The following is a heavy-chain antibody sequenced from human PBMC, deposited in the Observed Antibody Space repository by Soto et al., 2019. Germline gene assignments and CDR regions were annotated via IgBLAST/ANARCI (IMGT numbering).Heavy chain of an antibody. Sequence: SETLSLTCAVYGGSFSGYYWNWIRQTPGKGLEWIAEINHIGNTNYNPSLKSRVAMSIDTSKIQFSLKLSSVAAADTAMYYCARATFFRKGYYDATDYYFFDYWGQGTLVTVSS. V-gene: IGHV4-34*01. CDR3: ARATFFRKGYYDATDYYFFDY. CDR1: GGSFSGYY. CDR2: INHIGNT. D-gene: IGHD3-22*01. J-gene: IGHJ4*02.